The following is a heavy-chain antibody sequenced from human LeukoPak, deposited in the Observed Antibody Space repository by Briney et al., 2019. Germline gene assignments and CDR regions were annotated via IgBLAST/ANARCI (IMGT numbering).Heavy chain of an antibody. CDR1: GGSISSYY. Sequence: SEILSLTCTVSGGSISSYYWSWIRQPPGKGLEWIGYIYSSGSTNYNPSLKSRVTISVDTSKNQFSLKLTSVTAADTAVYYCARAYYYGSGSYGLDYWGQGTLVTVSS. CDR3: ARAYYYGSGSYGLDY. D-gene: IGHD3-10*01. V-gene: IGHV4-59*01. J-gene: IGHJ4*02. CDR2: IYSSGST.